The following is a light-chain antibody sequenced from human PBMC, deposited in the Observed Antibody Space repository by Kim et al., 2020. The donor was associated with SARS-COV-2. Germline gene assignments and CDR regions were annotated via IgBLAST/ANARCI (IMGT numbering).Light chain of an antibody. V-gene: IGKV1-8*01. Sequence: SASKGDRVTITCRARQGISSYLAWYQQKPGKAPKLLIYAASTLQSGVPSRFSGSGSGTDFTLTISCLQSEDFATYYCQQYYSYPTFGQGTRLEIK. CDR3: QQYYSYPT. CDR2: AAS. CDR1: QGISSY. J-gene: IGKJ5*01.